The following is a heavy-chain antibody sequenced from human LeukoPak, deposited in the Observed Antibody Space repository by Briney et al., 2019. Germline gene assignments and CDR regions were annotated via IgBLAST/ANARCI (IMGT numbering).Heavy chain of an antibody. CDR1: GFTFSNAW. CDR3: TTDWTYYYDSSGYIPDFDY. J-gene: IGHJ4*02. CDR2: IKSKTDGGTT. D-gene: IGHD3-22*01. V-gene: IGHV3-15*01. Sequence: GGSLRLSCAASGFTFSNAWMSCVRQAPGKGLEWVGRIKSKTDGGTTDYAAPVKGRFTISRDDSKNTLYLQMNSLKTEDTAVYYCTTDWTYYYDSSGYIPDFDYWGQGTLVTVSS.